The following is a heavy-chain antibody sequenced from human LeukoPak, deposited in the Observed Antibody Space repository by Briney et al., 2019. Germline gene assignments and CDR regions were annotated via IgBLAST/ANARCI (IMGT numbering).Heavy chain of an antibody. CDR3: AKHRGFTFDP. V-gene: IGHV4-4*02. CDR2: IHHRANT. Sequence: SGTLSLTFAVSGDSISNSEWWSWGRQPPGKGLEWIGQIHHRANTKYNPSLRSRFTMSVDKSKNQFSLKVTSVTAADTAVYSCAKHRGFTFDPWGPGTLVTVSS. J-gene: IGHJ5*02. D-gene: IGHD5-12*01. CDR1: GDSISNSEW.